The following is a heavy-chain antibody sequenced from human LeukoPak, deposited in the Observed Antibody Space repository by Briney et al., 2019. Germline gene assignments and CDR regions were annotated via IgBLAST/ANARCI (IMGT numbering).Heavy chain of an antibody. CDR2: IYYSGST. D-gene: IGHD1-26*01. CDR1: GGSISSGGYS. V-gene: IGHV4-30-4*07. J-gene: IGHJ4*02. Sequence: SETLSLTCAVSGGSISSGGYSWSWIRQPPGKGLEWIGYIYYSGSTYYNPSLKSRVIISVDTSKNQFSLKLTSVTAADTAVYYCARGSVYSGSSLDYWGQGTLVTVSS. CDR3: ARGSVYSGSSLDY.